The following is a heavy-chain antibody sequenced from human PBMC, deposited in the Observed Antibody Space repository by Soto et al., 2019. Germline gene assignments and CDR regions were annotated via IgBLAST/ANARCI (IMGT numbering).Heavy chain of an antibody. CDR1: GFTFSSYA. Sequence: GGSLRLSCAASGFTFSSYAMSWVRQAPGKGLEWVSAISGSGGSTYYADSVKGRFTISRDNSKNTLYLQMNSLRAEDTAVYYCAKDEVNIVAESLAHWGQGTLVTVSS. V-gene: IGHV3-23*01. J-gene: IGHJ4*02. CDR3: AKDEVNIVAESLAH. D-gene: IGHD5-12*01. CDR2: ISGSGGST.